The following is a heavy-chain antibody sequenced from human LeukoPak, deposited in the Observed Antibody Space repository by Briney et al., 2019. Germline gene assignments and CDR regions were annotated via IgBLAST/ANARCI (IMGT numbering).Heavy chain of an antibody. D-gene: IGHD3-16*02. J-gene: IGHJ4*02. CDR3: AKLPELITFGGVIAP. CDR1: GFTFSSYA. V-gene: IGHV3-23*01. Sequence: GGSLRLSCAASGFTFSSYAMSWVRQAPGKGLEWVSAISGSGGSTYYADSVKGRFTISRDNAKNSLYLQMNSLRAEDTAVYYCAKLPELITFGGVIAPWGQGTLVTVSS. CDR2: ISGSGGST.